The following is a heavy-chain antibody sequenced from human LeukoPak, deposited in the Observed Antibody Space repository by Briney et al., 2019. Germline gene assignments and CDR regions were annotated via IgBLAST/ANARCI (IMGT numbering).Heavy chain of an antibody. Sequence: PSETLSLTCAVSGYSISSGYYWGWIRQPPGKGLEWIGSTYHSGSTYYNPSLKSRVTISVDTSKNQFSLKLSSVTAADTAVYYCARLDYYYYMDVWGKGTTVTVSS. J-gene: IGHJ6*03. CDR1: GYSISSGYY. CDR2: TYHSGST. CDR3: ARLDYYYYMDV. V-gene: IGHV4-38-2*01.